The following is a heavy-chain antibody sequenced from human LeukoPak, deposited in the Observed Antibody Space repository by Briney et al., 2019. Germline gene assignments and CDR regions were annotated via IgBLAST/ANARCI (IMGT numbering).Heavy chain of an antibody. CDR3: ARGSFYLYDILTGPFDY. J-gene: IGHJ4*02. CDR2: ISYDGSNK. D-gene: IGHD3-9*01. V-gene: IGHV3-30-3*01. CDR1: GFTFGSYA. Sequence: GGSLRLSCAASGFTFGSYAMHWVRQAPGKGLEWVAVISYDGSNKYYANSVKGRFTISRDNSKNTLYLQMNSLRAEDTAVYYCARGSFYLYDILTGPFDYWGQGTLVTVSS.